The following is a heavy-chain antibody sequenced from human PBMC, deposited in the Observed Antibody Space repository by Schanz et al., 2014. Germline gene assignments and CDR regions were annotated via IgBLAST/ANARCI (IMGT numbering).Heavy chain of an antibody. CDR2: MNPNSGNP. J-gene: IGHJ4*02. D-gene: IGHD4-17*01. CDR3: ARGYGDSPTDF. V-gene: IGHV1-8*01. CDR1: GYNITSND. Sequence: QLQLVQSGAEVKKPGASVKVSCKASGYNITSNDVTWVRQAPGQGLEWLGWMNPNSGNPGFAQKFRGRVTMTRNTSMSTAYMELSSLRSEDTAVYYCARGYGDSPTDFWGQGTLVTVSS.